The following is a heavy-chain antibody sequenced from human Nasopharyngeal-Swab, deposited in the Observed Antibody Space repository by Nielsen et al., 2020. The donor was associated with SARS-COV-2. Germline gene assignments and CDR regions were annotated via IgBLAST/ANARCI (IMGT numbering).Heavy chain of an antibody. Sequence: GGSLRLSCGASGFSFSTYSMNWVRQAPGKGLEWVSSISSSSSYIYYADSVKGRFTISRDNAKNSLYLQMNSLRAEDTAVYYCARWSIVAVAENNWFDPWGQGTLVTVSS. CDR3: ARWSIVAVAENNWFDP. D-gene: IGHD6-19*01. CDR1: GFSFSTYS. J-gene: IGHJ5*02. CDR2: ISSSSSYI. V-gene: IGHV3-21*01.